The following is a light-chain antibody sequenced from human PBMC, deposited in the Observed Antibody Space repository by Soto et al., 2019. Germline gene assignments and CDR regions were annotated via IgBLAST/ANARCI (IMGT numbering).Light chain of an antibody. Sequence: EVVLTQSPATLSLSPGGRATLSCRASQSVGLSLAWYQQKPGQAPRLLIYGASSRATGIPHRFSGSGSGTDFTLTISRLEPEDCGVYYCQQYDGSPPYTFGQGTRLEIK. J-gene: IGKJ2*01. CDR2: GAS. CDR1: QSVGLS. V-gene: IGKV3-20*01. CDR3: QQYDGSPPYT.